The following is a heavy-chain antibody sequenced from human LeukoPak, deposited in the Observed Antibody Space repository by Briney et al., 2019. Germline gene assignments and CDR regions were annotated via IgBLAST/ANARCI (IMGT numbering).Heavy chain of an antibody. CDR3: ARGREVSTGYYYYYGMDV. Sequence: GGSLRLSCEASGFNVSGNYMSWVRQAPGKGLERVSVIYSGGATYNADSVKGRFTISRDNSKNTLYLQMNSLRAEDTAVYYCARGREVSTGYYYYYGMDVWGQGTTVTVPS. CDR2: IYSGGAT. V-gene: IGHV3-53*01. J-gene: IGHJ6*02. CDR1: GFNVSGNY. D-gene: IGHD1-1*01.